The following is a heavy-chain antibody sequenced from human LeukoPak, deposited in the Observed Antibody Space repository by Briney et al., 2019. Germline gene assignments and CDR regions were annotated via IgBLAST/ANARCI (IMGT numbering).Heavy chain of an antibody. D-gene: IGHD3-10*01. CDR3: ARTGNTAVPPYFDY. V-gene: IGHV4-39*01. Sequence: SETLSLTCTVSGGSISSSGYYWGWIRQPPGKGLEWIGTIYNSGGTYYNPSLNSRVTISVDTSKNQFSLKLSSVTAADTAVYYCARTGNTAVPPYFDYWGQGALVTASS. J-gene: IGHJ4*02. CDR2: IYNSGGT. CDR1: GGSISSSGYY.